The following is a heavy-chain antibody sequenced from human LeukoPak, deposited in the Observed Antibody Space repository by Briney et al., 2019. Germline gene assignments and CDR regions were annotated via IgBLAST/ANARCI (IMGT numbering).Heavy chain of an antibody. CDR2: ISGRGDST. CDR3: AKSLFMRDSSGKADY. V-gene: IGHV3-23*01. Sequence: GGSLRLSCAASGVTFSSYAMSWVRQAPGKGLEWVSAISGRGDSTYSAGSVKGRFTISRDNSKNTLYLQMSSLRDDDTAVYYCAKSLFMRDSSGKADYWGQGTLVTVSS. D-gene: IGHD3-22*01. J-gene: IGHJ4*02. CDR1: GVTFSSYA.